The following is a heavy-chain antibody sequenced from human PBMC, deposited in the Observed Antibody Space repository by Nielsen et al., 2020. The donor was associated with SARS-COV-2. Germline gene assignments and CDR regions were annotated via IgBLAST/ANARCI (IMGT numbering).Heavy chain of an antibody. CDR1: GFTFSSNA. Sequence: GGSLRLSCAASGFTFSSNAMSWVRQAPGKGLEWVSVIYSGGSSTHHADAVKGRFTISRDNSKNTLYLQMNSLRAEDTAVYYCAKDSAVVPAALGLYYYGMDVWGQGTTVTVSS. J-gene: IGHJ6*02. V-gene: IGHV3-23*03. CDR2: IYSGGSST. D-gene: IGHD2-2*01. CDR3: AKDSAVVPAALGLYYYGMDV.